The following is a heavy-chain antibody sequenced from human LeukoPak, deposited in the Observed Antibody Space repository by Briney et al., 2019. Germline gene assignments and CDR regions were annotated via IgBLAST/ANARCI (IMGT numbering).Heavy chain of an antibody. D-gene: IGHD5-12*01. CDR3: ARDPYGGYVGNYYYMDV. J-gene: IGHJ6*03. CDR1: GGTFSSYA. CDR2: IIPIFGTA. V-gene: IGHV1-69*13. Sequence: ASVKVSCKASGGTFSSYAISWVRQAPGQGLGWMGGIIPIFGTANYAQKFQGRVTITADESTSTAYMELSSLRSEDTAVYYCARDPYGGYVGNYYYMDVWGKGTTATVSS.